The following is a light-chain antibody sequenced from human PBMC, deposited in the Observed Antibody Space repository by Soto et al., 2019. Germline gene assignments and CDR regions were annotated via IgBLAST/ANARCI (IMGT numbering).Light chain of an antibody. Sequence: DIQMTQSPSSLSASVGDRVTITCQASQDVSNYLNWYQQKLGKAPKLLIYDASSLESGVPSRFSGGGFGTEFTLTISSLQPDDFATYYCQQYNSYSTFGQGTKGDIK. V-gene: IGKV1-5*01. CDR3: QQYNSYST. CDR2: DAS. CDR1: QDVSNY. J-gene: IGKJ1*01.